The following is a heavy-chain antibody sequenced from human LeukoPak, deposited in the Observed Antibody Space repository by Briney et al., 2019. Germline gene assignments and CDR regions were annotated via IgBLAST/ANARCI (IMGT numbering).Heavy chain of an antibody. D-gene: IGHD3-22*01. CDR2: SSSNSFYN. CDR3: ARELRGYYDSSGYLDY. J-gene: IGHJ4*02. V-gene: IGHV3-21*01. Sequence: PGGSLRLSCAASGFTFSTYNMNWVRQAPGKGLEWVSSSSSNSFYNYYADSVKGRFTISRDNAKNSLYLQMNGLRADDTAVYYCARELRGYYDSSGYLDYWGQGTLVTVSS. CDR1: GFTFSTYN.